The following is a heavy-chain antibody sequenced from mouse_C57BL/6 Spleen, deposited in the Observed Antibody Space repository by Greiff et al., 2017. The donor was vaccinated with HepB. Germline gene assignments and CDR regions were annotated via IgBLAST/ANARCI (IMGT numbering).Heavy chain of an antibody. D-gene: IGHD1-1*01. CDR1: GYTFTSYG. CDR2: IYPRSGNT. J-gene: IGHJ2*01. CDR3: AGGGITAVVATPVYYFDY. V-gene: IGHV1-81*01. Sequence: VQLQQSGAELARPGASVKLSCKASGYTFTSYGISWVKQRTGQGLEWIGEIYPRSGNTYYNEKFKGKATLTADKSSSTAYMELRSPTSEDSAVYFCAGGGITAVVATPVYYFDYWGQGTTLTVSS.